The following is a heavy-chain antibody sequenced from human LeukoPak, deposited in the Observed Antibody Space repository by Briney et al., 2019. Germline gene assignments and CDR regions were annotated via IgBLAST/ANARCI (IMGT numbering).Heavy chain of an antibody. CDR3: AREYYGSGSYYNEPLYYFDY. CDR1: GFTFSDYY. CDR2: ISSSGSTI. Sequence: GGSLRLSCAASGFTFSDYYMSWIRQAPGKGLEWVSYISSSGSTIYYADSVKGRFTISRDNSKNTLYLQMNSLRAEDTAVYYCAREYYGSGSYYNEPLYYFDYWGQGTLVTVSS. V-gene: IGHV3-11*04. J-gene: IGHJ4*02. D-gene: IGHD3-10*01.